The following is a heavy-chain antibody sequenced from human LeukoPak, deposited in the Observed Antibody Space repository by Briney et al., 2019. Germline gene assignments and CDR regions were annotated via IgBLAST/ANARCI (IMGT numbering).Heavy chain of an antibody. V-gene: IGHV1-69*13. CDR3: ARDRGTIFGVVTINWFDP. J-gene: IGHJ5*02. D-gene: IGHD3-3*01. CDR1: GGTFSSYA. Sequence: SVKVPCKASGGTFSSYAISWVRQAPGQGLEWMGGIIPIFGTANYAQKFQGRVTITADESTSTAYMELSSLRSEDTAVYYCARDRGTIFGVVTINWFDPWGQGTLVTVSS. CDR2: IIPIFGTA.